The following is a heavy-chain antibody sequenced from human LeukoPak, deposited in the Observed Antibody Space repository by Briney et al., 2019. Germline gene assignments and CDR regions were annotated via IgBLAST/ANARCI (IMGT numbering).Heavy chain of an antibody. CDR2: IYYSGDT. J-gene: IGHJ4*02. CDR3: ARHYNYDSGGDPFDF. CDR1: GGSISSSY. D-gene: IGHD3-22*01. Sequence: SETLSLTCTVSGGSISSSYWSWIRHPPGKGLECIGYIYYSGDTNYNPSLKSRVSMSLDTSKNQLSLKLSSVTAADTAVYYCARHYNYDSGGDPFDFWGQGTLVTVSS. V-gene: IGHV4-59*08.